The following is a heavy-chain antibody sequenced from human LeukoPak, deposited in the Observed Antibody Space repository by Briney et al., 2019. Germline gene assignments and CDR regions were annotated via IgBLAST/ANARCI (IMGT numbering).Heavy chain of an antibody. J-gene: IGHJ4*02. D-gene: IGHD4-17*01. CDR2: IKQDGSEK. V-gene: IGHV3-7*01. CDR1: GFTFSSYW. Sequence: GGSLRLSCAASGFTFSSYWMSWVRQAPGKGLEWVANIKQDGSEKYYVDSAKGRFTISRDNAKNSLYLQMNSLRAEDTAVYYCARDRRSTVTTPIEFDYWGQGTLVTVSS. CDR3: ARDRRSTVTTPIEFDY.